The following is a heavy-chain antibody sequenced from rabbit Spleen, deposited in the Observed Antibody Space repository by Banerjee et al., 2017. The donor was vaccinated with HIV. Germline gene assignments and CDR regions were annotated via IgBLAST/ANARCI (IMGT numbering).Heavy chain of an antibody. CDR2: INTRTGAT. J-gene: IGHJ3*01. V-gene: IGHV1S45*01. CDR3: ARDLAAIIGWNFGL. Sequence: QEQLGESGGGQGKPGASLTLTFKDSGFFFINKYDMSWVRQAPGKGLEWIACINTRTGATAYANWAKGRFTISKASSTTVTLQMTSLTAADTATYFCARDLAAIIGWNFGLWGQGTLVTV. CDR1: GFFFINKYD. D-gene: IGHD4-1*01.